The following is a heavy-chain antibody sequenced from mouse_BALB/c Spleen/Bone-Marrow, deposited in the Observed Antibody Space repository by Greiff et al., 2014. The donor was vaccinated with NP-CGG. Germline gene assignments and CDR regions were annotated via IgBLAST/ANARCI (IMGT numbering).Heavy chain of an antibody. D-gene: IGHD2-4*01. Sequence: QVQLKQSGAELVKPGASVKMSCKAPGYTFTSYWMHWVKQRPGQGLEWIGTIDPSDSYTSYNQKFKGKATLTVDTSSSTAYMQLSSLTSEDSAVYYCTRDDYGYWGQGTTLTVSS. CDR2: IDPSDSYT. V-gene: IGHV1S127*01. CDR3: TRDDYGY. CDR1: GYTFTSYW. J-gene: IGHJ2*01.